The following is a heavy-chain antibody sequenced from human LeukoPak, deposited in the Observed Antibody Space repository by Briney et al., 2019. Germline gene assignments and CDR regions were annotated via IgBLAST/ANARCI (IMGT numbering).Heavy chain of an antibody. V-gene: IGHV3-23*01. Sequence: GGSLRLSCAASGFTFSSYAMSWVRQAPGEGLEWVSAISGSGYSTYYADSVKGRFTISRDSSKNTIYLQMNSLRAEDTAVYHCTRKPPGFGYGWNYWGRGTPVTVSS. CDR1: GFTFSSYA. CDR3: TRKPPGFGYGWNY. D-gene: IGHD5-18*01. CDR2: ISGSGYST. J-gene: IGHJ4*02.